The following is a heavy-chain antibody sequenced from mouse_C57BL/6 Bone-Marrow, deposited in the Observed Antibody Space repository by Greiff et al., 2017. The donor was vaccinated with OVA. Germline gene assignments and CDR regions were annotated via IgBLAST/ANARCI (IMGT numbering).Heavy chain of an antibody. CDR3: ARRGTTVPYYYAMDY. D-gene: IGHD1-1*01. V-gene: IGHV1-75*01. CDR2: IFPGRGST. Sequence: VQLQQSGPELVKPGASVKISCKASGYTFTDYSINWVKQRPGRGLEWIGWIFPGRGSTYYNEKFKGKATLTVDKSSSTAYMLLSSLTSEDSAVYFCARRGTTVPYYYAMDYWGQGTSVTVSA. CDR1: GYTFTDYS. J-gene: IGHJ4*01.